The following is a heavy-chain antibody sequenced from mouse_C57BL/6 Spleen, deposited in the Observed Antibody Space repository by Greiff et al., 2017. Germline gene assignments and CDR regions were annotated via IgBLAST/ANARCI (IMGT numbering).Heavy chain of an antibody. V-gene: IGHV2-6-1*01. CDR1: GFSLTSYG. CDR2: IWSDGST. J-gene: IGHJ4*01. D-gene: IGHD1-1*01. Sequence: VKLEESGPGLVAPSQSLSITCTVSGFSLTSYGVHWVRQPPGKGLEWLVVIWSDGSTTYNSALKSRLSISKDNSKSQVFLKMNSLQTDDTAMYYCARHRYYGSSYAMDYWGQGTSVTVSS. CDR3: ARHRYYGSSYAMDY.